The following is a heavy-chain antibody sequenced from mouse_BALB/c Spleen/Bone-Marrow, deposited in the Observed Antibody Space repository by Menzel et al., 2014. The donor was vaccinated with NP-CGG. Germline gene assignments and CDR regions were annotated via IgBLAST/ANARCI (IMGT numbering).Heavy chain of an antibody. J-gene: IGHJ3*01. D-gene: IGHD4-1*01. CDR2: IYPGDGDT. Sequence: VQLQQSGPELVKPGASVKISCKASGYAFSISWMNWVKQRPGQGLEWIGRIYPGDGDTNYNGKFKGKATLTADKSSSTAYMQLSSLTSLVSAVYFCAKTGPFGYWGQGTLVTVSA. CDR3: AKTGPFGY. V-gene: IGHV1-82*01. CDR1: GYAFSISW.